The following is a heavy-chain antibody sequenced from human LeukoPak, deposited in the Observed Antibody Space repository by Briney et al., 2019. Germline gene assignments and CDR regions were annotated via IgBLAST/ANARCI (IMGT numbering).Heavy chain of an antibody. V-gene: IGHV4-30-2*01. Sequence: SETLSLTCTVSGGSISSGGYYWSWIRQPPGKGLEWIGYIYHSGSTYYNPSLKSRVTISVDRSKNQFSLKLSSVTAADTAVYYCARVGYDSSGYFPDYWGQGTLVTVSS. CDR3: ARVGYDSSGYFPDY. D-gene: IGHD3-22*01. J-gene: IGHJ4*02. CDR2: IYHSGST. CDR1: GGSISSGGYY.